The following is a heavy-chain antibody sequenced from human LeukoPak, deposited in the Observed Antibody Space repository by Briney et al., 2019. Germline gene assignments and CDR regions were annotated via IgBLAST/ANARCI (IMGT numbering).Heavy chain of an antibody. Sequence: ASETLSLTCTVSGGSISGSGYYWGWIRQPPGKGLEWIGSIYYSGRTYYNPSLKSQVTISVDTSKNQLSLKLTSVTAADTAVYYCARGGEFGDYKDAFDIWGQGTMVTVSS. CDR1: GGSISGSGYY. CDR3: ARGGEFGDYKDAFDI. D-gene: IGHD4-17*01. J-gene: IGHJ3*02. CDR2: IYYSGRT. V-gene: IGHV4-39*07.